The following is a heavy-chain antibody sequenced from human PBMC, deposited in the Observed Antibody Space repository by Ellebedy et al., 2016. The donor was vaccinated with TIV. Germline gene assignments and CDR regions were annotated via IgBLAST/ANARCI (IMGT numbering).Heavy chain of an antibody. CDR3: TRGKRNILWSDY. CDR2: MNPNSGNT. V-gene: IGHV1-8*01. D-gene: IGHD1-14*01. Sequence: AASVKVSCKTSGYTFSSYDITWVRQATGQGLEWMGWMNPNSGNTGYAKEFQGRVSMTRDTSTDTAYMELNSLTSEDTAVYYCTRGKRNILWSDYWGQGTLVTVSS. CDR1: GYTFSSYD. J-gene: IGHJ4*02.